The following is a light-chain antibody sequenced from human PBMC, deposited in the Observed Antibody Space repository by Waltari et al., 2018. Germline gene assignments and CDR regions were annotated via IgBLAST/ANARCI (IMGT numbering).Light chain of an antibody. Sequence: DIQMTQSPSSLAASVGDRVTITCRASQSVSKYLNWYQQKPGKAPSLLIYVASTLQSGVPSRFSGSGSGTDFALTITSLQPEDSAVYYCQQSYTTPMYTFGQGTKLEI. CDR2: VAS. CDR1: QSVSKY. V-gene: IGKV1-39*01. CDR3: QQSYTTPMYT. J-gene: IGKJ2*01.